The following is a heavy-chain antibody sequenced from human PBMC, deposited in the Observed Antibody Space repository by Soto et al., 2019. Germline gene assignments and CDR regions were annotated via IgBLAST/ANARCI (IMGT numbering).Heavy chain of an antibody. CDR3: ARCAHGSSHSGGSSYYYYYGMDV. D-gene: IGHD2-15*01. Sequence: GGSLRLSCAASGFTFSDYYMSWIRPAPGKGLEWVSYISSSSSYTNYADSVKGRFTISRDNAKNSLYLQMNSLRAEDTAVYYCARCAHGSSHSGGSSYYYYYGMDVWGQGTTVTVSS. CDR2: ISSSSSYT. J-gene: IGHJ6*02. V-gene: IGHV3-11*03. CDR1: GFTFSDYY.